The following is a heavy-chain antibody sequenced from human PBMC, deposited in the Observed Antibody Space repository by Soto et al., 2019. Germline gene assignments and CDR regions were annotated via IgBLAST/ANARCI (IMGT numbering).Heavy chain of an antibody. CDR1: GFTFSNHW. D-gene: IGHD1-20*01. CDR2: IKEDGSEK. J-gene: IGHJ4*02. V-gene: IGHV3-7*01. Sequence: EVQLVESGGGLVQPGGSLRLSCTASGFTFSNHWMSWVRQAPGKGLERVASIKEDGSEKYYVDSVKGRFTISRDNAKNSLYLQMNSLRAEDTAVDYCAKEYIWGQGTLVTVSS. CDR3: AKEYI.